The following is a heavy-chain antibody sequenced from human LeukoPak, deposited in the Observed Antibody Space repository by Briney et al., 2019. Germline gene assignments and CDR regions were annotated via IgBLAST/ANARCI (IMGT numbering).Heavy chain of an antibody. J-gene: IGHJ5*02. V-gene: IGHV3-53*01. CDR2: LYSGGSI. D-gene: IGHD5-12*01. CDR1: GFIVSRSH. CDR3: ARDLNVDSSMFGH. Sequence: GGSLRLSCAGSGFIVSRSHISWVRQAPGKGPQWVSSLYSGGSIHYADSVKGRFTISRDTSRNTVSLQMNSLRVEHTAVYYCARDLNVDSSMFGHWGQGTPVTVSS.